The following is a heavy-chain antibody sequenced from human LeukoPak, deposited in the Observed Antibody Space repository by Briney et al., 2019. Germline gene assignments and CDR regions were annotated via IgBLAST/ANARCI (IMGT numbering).Heavy chain of an antibody. CDR2: MNPNSGNT. CDR1: GYTFTSYD. V-gene: IGHV1-8*01. Sequence: ASVKVSCKASGYTFTSYDINWVRQATGQGLEWMRWMNPNSGNTGYAQKFQGRVTMTRNTSISTAYMELSSLRSEDTAVYYCATAASMVRGDQLDYWGQGTLVTVSS. J-gene: IGHJ4*02. D-gene: IGHD3-10*01. CDR3: ATAASMVRGDQLDY.